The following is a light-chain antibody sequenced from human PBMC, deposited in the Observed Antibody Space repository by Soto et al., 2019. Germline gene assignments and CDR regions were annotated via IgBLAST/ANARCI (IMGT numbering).Light chain of an antibody. CDR2: DAS. J-gene: IGKJ5*01. V-gene: IGKV3-11*01. CDR1: QYITIY. Sequence: GSSQSPATLSLYPGEGATLSCRASQYITIYLAWYQQKPGQAPRLLIYDASNRATGIPARFSGSGSGTDFTLTISSLEPDDFAVYYCQQRADWPITLGQGTRLEIK. CDR3: QQRADWPIT.